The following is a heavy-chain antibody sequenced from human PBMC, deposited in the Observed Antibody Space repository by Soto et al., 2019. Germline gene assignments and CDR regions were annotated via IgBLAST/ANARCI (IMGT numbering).Heavy chain of an antibody. D-gene: IGHD4-17*01. CDR2: ISYDGSNK. CDR3: AREQRWLYYFDY. Sequence: PGGSLRLSCAASGFTFSSYAMHWVRQAPGKGLEWVAVISYDGSNKYYADSVKGRFTISRETSKNTLYLQMNSLRAEDTAVYYCAREQRWLYYFDYWGQGTLLTV. CDR1: GFTFSSYA. V-gene: IGHV3-30-3*01. J-gene: IGHJ4*02.